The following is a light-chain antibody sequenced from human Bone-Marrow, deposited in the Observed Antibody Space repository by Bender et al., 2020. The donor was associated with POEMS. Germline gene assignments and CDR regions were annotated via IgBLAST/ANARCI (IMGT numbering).Light chain of an antibody. CDR3: CSFAGLGV. V-gene: IGLV2-23*01. Sequence: QSALTQPASVSGSSGQSITISCTGTSSNFGIVSWYQQLPGKAPKLIIYEGTERPSGISNRFSGSKSDNRASLTISGLQTEDEADYYCCSFAGLGVFGTGTKVTVL. CDR2: EGT. CDR1: SSNFGI. J-gene: IGLJ1*01.